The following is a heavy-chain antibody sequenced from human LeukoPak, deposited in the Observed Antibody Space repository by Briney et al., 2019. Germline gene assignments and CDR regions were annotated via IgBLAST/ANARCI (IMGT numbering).Heavy chain of an antibody. CDR3: AKDGLPMATITHFDY. D-gene: IGHD5-24*01. V-gene: IGHV3-23*01. Sequence: GGSLKLSCAASGFTFSSYAMSWVRQAPGKGLEWVSAISGSGGSTYYADSVKGRFTISRDNSKNTLYLQMNSLRAEDTAVYYCAKDGLPMATITHFDYWGQGTLVTVSS. CDR1: GFTFSSYA. CDR2: ISGSGGST. J-gene: IGHJ4*02.